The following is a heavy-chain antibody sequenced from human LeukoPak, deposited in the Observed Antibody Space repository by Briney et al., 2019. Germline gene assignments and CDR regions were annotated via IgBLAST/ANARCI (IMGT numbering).Heavy chain of an antibody. V-gene: IGHV4-39*01. D-gene: IGHD4-23*01. CDR3: ARLKGLYDYGGNWIP. CDR2: IYYSGST. J-gene: IGHJ5*02. Sequence: PSETPSLTCTVSGGSISSSSYYWGWIRQPPGKGLEWIGSIYYSGSTYYNPSLKSRVTISVDTSKNQFSLKLSSVTAADTAVYYCARLKGLYDYGGNWIPWGQGTLVTVSS. CDR1: GGSISSSSYY.